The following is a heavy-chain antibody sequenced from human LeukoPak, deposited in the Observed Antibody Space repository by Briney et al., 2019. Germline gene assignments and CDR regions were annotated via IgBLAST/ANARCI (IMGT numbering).Heavy chain of an antibody. J-gene: IGHJ6*02. CDR2: ISGISSTI. CDR3: ARTYCSSTSCYMDYYYGMDV. D-gene: IGHD2-2*02. CDR1: GFTFSSYS. V-gene: IGHV3-48*04. Sequence: PGGSLRLSCAASGFTFSSYSMNWVRQAPGKGLEWVSYISGISSTIKYADSVKGRFTISRDNAKNSLYLQMNSLRAEDTAVYYCARTYCSSTSCYMDYYYGMDVWGQGTTVTVSS.